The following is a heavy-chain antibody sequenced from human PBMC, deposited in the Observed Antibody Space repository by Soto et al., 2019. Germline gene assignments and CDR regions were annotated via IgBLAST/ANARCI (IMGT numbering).Heavy chain of an antibody. Sequence: EVQLLESGGALVQPGGSLRLSCAASGFTFSNYAMSWVRQAPGKGLECVSGISGSGGTTYYADSVKGRFTISRDNSKNTLKLQMDSLRAEDTAVYYCAKVGTTVVTPHIPWGQGTLVTVSS. CDR2: ISGSGGTT. V-gene: IGHV3-23*01. CDR3: AKVGTTVVTPHIP. CDR1: GFTFSNYA. J-gene: IGHJ5*02. D-gene: IGHD4-17*01.